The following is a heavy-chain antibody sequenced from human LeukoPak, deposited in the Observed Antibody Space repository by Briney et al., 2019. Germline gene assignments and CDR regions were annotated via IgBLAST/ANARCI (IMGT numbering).Heavy chain of an antibody. CDR3: AREWWGYDVLTGDNWFDP. J-gene: IGHJ5*02. Sequence: ASVKVSCKTSGFPFTTYGIIWVRQAPGQGLEWMGWINTYNGDTNYAQKFQGRVSMTTDTSTSTVYIELRSLTSDDTAAYYCAREWWGYDVLTGDNWFDPWGQRTLVTVSS. CDR2: INTYNGDT. V-gene: IGHV1-18*01. D-gene: IGHD3-9*01. CDR1: GFPFTTYG.